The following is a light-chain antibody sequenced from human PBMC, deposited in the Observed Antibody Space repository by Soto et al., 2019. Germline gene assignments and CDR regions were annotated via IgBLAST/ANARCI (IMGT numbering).Light chain of an antibody. CDR3: SSYTSSTTWV. CDR2: EVS. J-gene: IGLJ3*02. Sequence: QCVLTQPASVSGSPGQSITIPCTGSSSDVGGYNYVSWYQQHPGKAPRLMIYEVSNRPSGVSNRFSGSKSGNTASLTISGLQAEDEADYYCSSYTSSTTWVFGGGTKLTVL. V-gene: IGLV2-14*01. CDR1: SSDVGGYNY.